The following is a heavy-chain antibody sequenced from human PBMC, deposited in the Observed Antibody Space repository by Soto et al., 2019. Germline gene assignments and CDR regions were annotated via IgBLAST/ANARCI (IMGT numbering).Heavy chain of an antibody. CDR2: ISAYNGKT. CDR1: GYTFTSYG. D-gene: IGHD5-12*01. CDR3: ARGGDVNYYHGMDV. V-gene: IGHV1-18*01. Sequence: QVQLVQSGGEVKKPGASVKLSCTASGYTFTSYGISWVRQAPGQGLEWMGWISAYNGKTNYAQNVQGRVTMTTDTSTTTAYIDLRSLRPDDTAVYYCARGGDVNYYHGMDVWGQGATVTVSS. J-gene: IGHJ6*02.